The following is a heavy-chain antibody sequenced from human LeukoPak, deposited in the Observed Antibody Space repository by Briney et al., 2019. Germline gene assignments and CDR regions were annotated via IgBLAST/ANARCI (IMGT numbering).Heavy chain of an antibody. CDR3: ARVGDYYDSSGYDY. V-gene: IGHV3-21*01. D-gene: IGHD3-22*01. J-gene: IGHJ4*02. CDR2: ISSSNSYI. CDR1: GFTFSSYS. Sequence: GGSLRLSCAASGFTFSSYSMNWVRQAPGKGLEWISSISSSNSYIYYADSVKGRFTISRDNAKNSLYLQMNSLRADDTAVYYCARVGDYYDSSGYDYWAGGTLVTVSS.